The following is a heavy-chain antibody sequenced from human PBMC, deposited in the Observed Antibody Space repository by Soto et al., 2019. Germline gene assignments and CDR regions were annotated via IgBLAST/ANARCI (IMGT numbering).Heavy chain of an antibody. Sequence: PGGSLRLSCAASGFTFSDYYMSWIRQAPGKGLEWVSYISSSGSTIYYADSVKGRFTISRDNAKNSLYLQMNSLRAEDTAVYYCAKDYVARTYYYYGMDVWGQGTTVTVSS. CDR2: ISSSGSTI. J-gene: IGHJ6*02. V-gene: IGHV3-11*01. D-gene: IGHD4-17*01. CDR1: GFTFSDYY. CDR3: AKDYVARTYYYYGMDV.